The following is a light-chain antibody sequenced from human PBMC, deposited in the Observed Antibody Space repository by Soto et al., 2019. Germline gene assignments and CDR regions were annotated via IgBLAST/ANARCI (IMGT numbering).Light chain of an antibody. V-gene: IGLV2-14*01. J-gene: IGLJ1*01. Sequence: QSVLTQPRSVSGSPGQSVTISCTGTSSDVGGYNYVSWYQQHPGKAPKLMIYEVSNRPSGVSNRFSGSKSGNTASLTISGLQAEDEADYYCSSYTSSSTLYVFGTGTKGTVL. CDR1: SSDVGGYNY. CDR3: SSYTSSSTLYV. CDR2: EVS.